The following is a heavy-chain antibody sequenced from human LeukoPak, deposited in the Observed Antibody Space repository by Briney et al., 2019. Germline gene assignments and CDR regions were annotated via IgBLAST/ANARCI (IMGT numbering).Heavy chain of an antibody. CDR2: IYTSGST. CDR1: GGSISSYY. V-gene: IGHV4-4*07. Sequence: SETLSLTCTVSGGSISSYYWSWIRQPAGKGLEWIGRIYTSGSTNYNPSLKSRVTISVDTSQNQLSLKLNSVTPADTAVYYCARAWTYDYYFDYWGQGTLVTVSS. CDR3: ARAWTYDYYFDY. D-gene: IGHD3-16*01. J-gene: IGHJ4*02.